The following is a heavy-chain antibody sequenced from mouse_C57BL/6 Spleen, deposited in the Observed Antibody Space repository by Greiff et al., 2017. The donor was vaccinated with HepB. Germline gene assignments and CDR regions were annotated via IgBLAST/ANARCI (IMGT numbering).Heavy chain of an antibody. CDR1: GYTFTSYW. CDR2: IDPSDSYT. CDR3: AIGNYSYYYGSSALDY. D-gene: IGHD1-1*01. V-gene: IGHV1-69*01. Sequence: QVQLQQPGAELVMPGASVKLSCKASGYTFTSYWMHWVKQRPGQGLEWIGEIDPSDSYTNYNQKFKGKSTLTVDKSSSTAYMQLSSLTSEDSAVYYCAIGNYSYYYGSSALDYWGQGTTLTVSS. J-gene: IGHJ2*01.